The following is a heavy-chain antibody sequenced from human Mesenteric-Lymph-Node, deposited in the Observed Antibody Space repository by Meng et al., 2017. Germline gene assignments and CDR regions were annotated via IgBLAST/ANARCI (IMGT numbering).Heavy chain of an antibody. D-gene: IGHD3-22*01. CDR1: GFTFSSYA. CDR3: ARGDSSSYFPDY. Sequence: GESLKISCAASGFTFSSYAMHWVRQVPGKGLVWVSRINSDGSSTSYADSVRGRFTISRDNAKNTLYLQINSLRAEDTAVYYCARGDSSSYFPDYWGQGTLVTVSS. CDR2: INSDGSST. V-gene: IGHV3-74*01. J-gene: IGHJ4*02.